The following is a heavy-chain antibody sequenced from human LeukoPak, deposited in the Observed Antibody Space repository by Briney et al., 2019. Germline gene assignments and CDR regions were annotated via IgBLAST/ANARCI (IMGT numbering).Heavy chain of an antibody. J-gene: IGHJ4*02. V-gene: IGHV3-11*01. CDR3: AKSYSSGWYLVDY. CDR1: GFTFSDYY. Sequence: GGSLRLSCAASGFTFSDYYMSWIRQAPGKGLEWVSYISSSGSTIYYADSVKGRFTISRDNSKNTLYLQMNSLRAEDTAVYYCAKSYSSGWYLVDYWGQGTLVTVSS. CDR2: ISSSGSTI. D-gene: IGHD6-19*01.